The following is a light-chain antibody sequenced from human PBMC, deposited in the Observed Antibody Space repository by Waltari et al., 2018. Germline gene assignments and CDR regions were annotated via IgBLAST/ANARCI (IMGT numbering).Light chain of an antibody. Sequence: EIVMTQSPATLSVSPGERATLSCRASQSVSSNLAWYQQKPGQAPRLLLYCASTRATGIPARFSGSGSGTEFTLTISSLQSEDFAVYYCQQYNNWPQTFGQGTKVEIK. J-gene: IGKJ1*01. CDR3: QQYNNWPQT. CDR2: CAS. CDR1: QSVSSN. V-gene: IGKV3-15*01.